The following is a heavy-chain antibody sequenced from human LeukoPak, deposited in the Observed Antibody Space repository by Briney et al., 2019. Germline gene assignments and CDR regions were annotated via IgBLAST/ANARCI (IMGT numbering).Heavy chain of an antibody. CDR1: GFFFSDSA. D-gene: IGHD3-16*01. J-gene: IGHJ6*03. Sequence: GGSLKLACPVSGFFFSDSALHWVRQAPGKGLEWVGRIRGRANNYATSSTASLKGSFTISRDDSKNTAFLQMDSLTTEDTAVYYCARPRYGATRYCHHMDVWAKGPRSPSS. V-gene: IGHV3-73*01. CDR2: IRGRANNYAT. CDR3: ARPRYGATRYCHHMDV.